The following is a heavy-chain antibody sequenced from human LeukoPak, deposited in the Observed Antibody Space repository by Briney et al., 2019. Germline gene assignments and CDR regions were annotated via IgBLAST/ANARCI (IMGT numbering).Heavy chain of an antibody. Sequence: SETLSLTCTVSGGSISSYYWSWIRQPPGKGLEWIAYMYYSGSTNYNPSLKSRVTISVDTSKNQFSLKLSSVTAADTAVYYCARDGDYDSSGFFLDYWGQGTLVTVSS. CDR2: MYYSGST. CDR1: GGSISSYY. V-gene: IGHV4-59*01. D-gene: IGHD3-22*01. CDR3: ARDGDYDSSGFFLDY. J-gene: IGHJ4*02.